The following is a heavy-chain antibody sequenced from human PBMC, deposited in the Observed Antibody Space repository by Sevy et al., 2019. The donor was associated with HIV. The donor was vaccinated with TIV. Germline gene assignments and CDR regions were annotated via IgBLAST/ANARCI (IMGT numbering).Heavy chain of an antibody. V-gene: IGHV3-7*01. J-gene: IGHJ4*02. CDR2: INQDGSET. Sequence: GGSLRLSCAASGFTFSSYWMSRVRQAPWKGLEWVATINQDGSETFYVDSVKGRFTISRHNPRKSLYLQMNSLSAEDTAVYYCARLFYGSADYWGQGTLVTVSS. D-gene: IGHD3-10*01. CDR1: GFTFSSYW. CDR3: ARLFYGSADY.